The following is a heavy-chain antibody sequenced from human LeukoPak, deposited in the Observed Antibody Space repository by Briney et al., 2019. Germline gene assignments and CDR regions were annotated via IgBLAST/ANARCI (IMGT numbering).Heavy chain of an antibody. CDR3: AKGTNSYIQFPSLYNWFGP. CDR1: GFTFSSYA. D-gene: IGHD1-1*01. V-gene: IGHV3-23*01. Sequence: GGSLRLSCAASGFTFSSYAMSWVRQVPGKGLEWVSAISGRGGSTYYADSVKGRFTISRDNSKNTLYLQMNSLRAEDTAVYYCAKGTNSYIQFPSLYNWFGPWGQGTLVTVSS. CDR2: ISGRGGST. J-gene: IGHJ5*02.